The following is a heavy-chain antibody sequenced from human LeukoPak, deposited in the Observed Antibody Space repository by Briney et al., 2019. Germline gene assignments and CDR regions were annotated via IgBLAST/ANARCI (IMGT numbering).Heavy chain of an antibody. J-gene: IGHJ5*02. CDR1: GDSISRTTFY. V-gene: IGHV4-39*01. CDR2: MYYNGNP. Sequence: PSETLSLTCTVSGDSISRTTFYWGWIRQPPGKGLEWIGSMYYNGNPYYKPSLKSRVTMSIDLSKNQFSLNLTSATAADTAIYYCAKHASWFDPWGQGTLVTVSS. CDR3: AKHASWFDP.